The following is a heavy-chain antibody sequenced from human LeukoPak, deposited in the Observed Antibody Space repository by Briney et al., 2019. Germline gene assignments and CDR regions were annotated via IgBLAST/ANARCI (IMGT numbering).Heavy chain of an antibody. J-gene: IGHJ3*02. CDR3: ARGLHYYDSSGYYYPDAFDI. V-gene: IGHV3-48*02. CDR2: ISSSSSTI. Sequence: QPGGSLRLSCAASGFTFSSYSMNWVRQAPGKGLEWVSYISSSSSTIYYADSVKGRFTISRDNAKNSLYLQMNSLRDEDTAVYYCARGLHYYDSSGYYYPDAFDIWGQGTMVTVSS. D-gene: IGHD3-22*01. CDR1: GFTFSSYS.